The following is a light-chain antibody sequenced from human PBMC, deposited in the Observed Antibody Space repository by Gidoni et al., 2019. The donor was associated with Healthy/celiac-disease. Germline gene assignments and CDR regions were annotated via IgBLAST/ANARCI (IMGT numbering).Light chain of an antibody. CDR3: QQYNNPPWT. Sequence: EIVMTQSPATPSVSPGERATLSCRASQSVSSNLAWYQQKPGQAPRLLIYGASTRATGIPARFSGSGSGTEFTLTISSLQSEDFAVYYCQQYNNPPWTFGQGTKVEIK. CDR2: GAS. CDR1: QSVSSN. V-gene: IGKV3-15*01. J-gene: IGKJ1*01.